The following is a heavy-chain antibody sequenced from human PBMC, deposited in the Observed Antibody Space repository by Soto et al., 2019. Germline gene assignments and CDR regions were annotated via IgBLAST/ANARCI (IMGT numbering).Heavy chain of an antibody. CDR2: IYSGGST. D-gene: IGHD2-2*01. CDR1: GFTVSSNY. Sequence: GGSLRLSCAASGFTVSSNYMSWVRQAPGKGLEWVSVIYSGGSTYYADSVKGRFIISRDNSKNTLYLQMNSLRAEDTAVYYCSVPPLRTMDVWGKGTTVTVSS. V-gene: IGHV3-66*01. CDR3: SVPPLRTMDV. J-gene: IGHJ6*03.